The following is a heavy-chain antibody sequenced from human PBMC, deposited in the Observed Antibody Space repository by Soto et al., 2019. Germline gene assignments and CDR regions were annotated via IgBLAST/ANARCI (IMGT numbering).Heavy chain of an antibody. V-gene: IGHV4-34*01. Sequence: QVQLQQWGAGLLKPSETLSLTCAVYGGSFSGYYWSWIRQPPGKGLEWIGEINHSGSTNYNSSLKSRDTISVDASKNQCSLKLSSVPAADTAVYYCARGRTAYDFWSGYSIRLGFDPWGQGTLVTVSS. J-gene: IGHJ5*02. CDR1: GGSFSGYY. CDR2: INHSGST. D-gene: IGHD3-3*01. CDR3: ARGRTAYDFWSGYSIRLGFDP.